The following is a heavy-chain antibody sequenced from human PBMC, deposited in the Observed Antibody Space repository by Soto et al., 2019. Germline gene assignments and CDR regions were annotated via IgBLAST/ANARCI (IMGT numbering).Heavy chain of an antibody. Sequence: GGSLRLSWAASGFNFNSYCMHWVRLVPGKGLEWVARINSEGGCISYADSVKGRFTISRDNAKNTVYLQMKSLRVEDTSTYYCARGRRAYSGHDQGYFDYWGQGALVAFSS. D-gene: IGHD5-12*01. V-gene: IGHV3-74*01. CDR3: ARGRRAYSGHDQGYFDY. J-gene: IGHJ4*02. CDR2: INSEGGCI. CDR1: GFNFNSYC.